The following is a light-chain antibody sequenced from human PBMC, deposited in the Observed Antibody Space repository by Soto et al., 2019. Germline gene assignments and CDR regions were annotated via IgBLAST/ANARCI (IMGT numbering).Light chain of an antibody. CDR3: QQYNNWPLT. V-gene: IGKV3-15*01. Sequence: EIVMTQSPATLSVSPGERATLSCRASQSVSDNLAWSQQRPGQAPRLLIYGASIRAAGIPARISGSGSGTEFTLTISSLQSEDFAVYSCQQYNNWPLTFGGGTKVETK. CDR1: QSVSDN. CDR2: GAS. J-gene: IGKJ4*01.